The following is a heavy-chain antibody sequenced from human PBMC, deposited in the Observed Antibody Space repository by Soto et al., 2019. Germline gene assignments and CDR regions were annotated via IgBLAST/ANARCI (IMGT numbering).Heavy chain of an antibody. D-gene: IGHD2-15*01. CDR1: GYTFTTHG. V-gene: IGHV1-18*01. CDR2: ISTYKGNT. Sequence: ASVKVSCKASGYTFTTHGISWVRQAPGQGLEWMGWISTYKGNTNYAQKLQGRITLTADTSTSTAYMELRSLRSDDTAVYYCARVGLDCSGGSCYYAYYFDYWGQGTLVTVSS. J-gene: IGHJ4*02. CDR3: ARVGLDCSGGSCYYAYYFDY.